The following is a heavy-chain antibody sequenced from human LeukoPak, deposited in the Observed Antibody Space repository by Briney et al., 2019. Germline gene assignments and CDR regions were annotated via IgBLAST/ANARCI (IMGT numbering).Heavy chain of an antibody. Sequence: SETLSLTCTVSGGSISSYYWSWIPQPAGKGLEWIGRIYTSGSTNYNPSLKSRVTMSVDTSKNQFSLKLSSVTAADTAVYYCARLIAAAAYNWFDPWGQGTLVTVSS. V-gene: IGHV4-4*07. CDR2: IYTSGST. D-gene: IGHD6-13*01. CDR1: GGSISSYY. J-gene: IGHJ5*02. CDR3: ARLIAAAAYNWFDP.